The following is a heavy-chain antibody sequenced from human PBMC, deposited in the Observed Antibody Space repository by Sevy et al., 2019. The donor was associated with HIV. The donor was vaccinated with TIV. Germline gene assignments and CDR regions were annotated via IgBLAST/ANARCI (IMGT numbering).Heavy chain of an antibody. V-gene: IGHV4-61*02. CDR1: GGSISSGSYY. CDR2: IYTSGST. Sequence: SETLSLTCTVSGGSISSGSYYWSWIRQPAGKGLEWIGRIYTSGSTNYNPSLKSRVTISVDTSKNQFSLKLGSVTAADTAVYYCAREVVAVGTYYYYYMDVWGKGTTVTVSS. CDR3: AREVVAVGTYYYYYMDV. D-gene: IGHD2-15*01. J-gene: IGHJ6*03.